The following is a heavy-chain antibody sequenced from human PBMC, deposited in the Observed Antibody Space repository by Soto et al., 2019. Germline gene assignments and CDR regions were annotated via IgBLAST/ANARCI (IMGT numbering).Heavy chain of an antibody. J-gene: IGHJ6*02. Sequence: GGSLRLSCAASGFTFSSYSMNWVRQAPGKGLEWVSYISSSSSTIYYADSVKGRFTISRDNAKNSLYLQMNSLRDEDTAVYYCARDRLYIVATIPIHYYGMDVWGQGTTVTVSS. CDR3: ARDRLYIVATIPIHYYGMDV. CDR2: ISSSSSTI. CDR1: GFTFSSYS. V-gene: IGHV3-48*02. D-gene: IGHD5-12*01.